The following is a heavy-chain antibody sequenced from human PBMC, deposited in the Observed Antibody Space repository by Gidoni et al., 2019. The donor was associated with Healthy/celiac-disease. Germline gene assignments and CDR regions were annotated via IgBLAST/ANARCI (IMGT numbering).Heavy chain of an antibody. CDR2: INPNSGGT. Sequence: QVQLVQSGAEVKKPGASVKVSCKASGYTFTGYYMHWVRQAPGQGLEWMGWINPNSGGTNYAQKFQGRVTMTRDTSISTAYMELSRLRSDDTAVYYCARDVSSGFPYYYYGMDVWGQGTTVTVSS. CDR1: GYTFTGYY. CDR3: ARDVSSGFPYYYYGMDV. D-gene: IGHD6-19*01. V-gene: IGHV1-2*02. J-gene: IGHJ6*02.